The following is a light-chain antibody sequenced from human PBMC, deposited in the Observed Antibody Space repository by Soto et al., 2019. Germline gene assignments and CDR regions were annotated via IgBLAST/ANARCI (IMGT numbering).Light chain of an antibody. CDR1: ESISIW. V-gene: IGKV1-5*03. Sequence: DIQMTQPPSTLSASVGDTLTITCRASESISIWLAWYQQKPGKATNLMINKASSLQSEVPSRFSGSGSGTEFTLTITSLQPDDFGVYYCQQYKSSSTFGQGTKVDI. CDR2: KAS. CDR3: QQYKSSST. J-gene: IGKJ1*01.